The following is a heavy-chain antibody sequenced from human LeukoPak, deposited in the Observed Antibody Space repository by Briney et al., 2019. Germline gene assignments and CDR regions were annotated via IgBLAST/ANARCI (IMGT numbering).Heavy chain of an antibody. Sequence: SETLSLTCAVYGGSFSYYYWSWIRQPPGKGLEWIGEINHSGSTNYNPSLKSRVTISVDTSKNQFSLKLSSVTAADTAVYYCAFDTTGGGYWGQGTLVTVSS. CDR1: GGSFSYYY. J-gene: IGHJ4*02. CDR3: AFDTTGGGY. CDR2: INHSGST. D-gene: IGHD1-26*01. V-gene: IGHV4-34*01.